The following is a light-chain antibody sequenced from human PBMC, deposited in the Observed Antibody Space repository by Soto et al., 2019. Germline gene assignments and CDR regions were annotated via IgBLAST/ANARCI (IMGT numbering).Light chain of an antibody. V-gene: IGKV4-1*01. CDR1: QSILYSSNNKNY. CDR3: QQYYSTPFT. Sequence: DIVMTQSPDSLAVSLGARATINCKSSQSILYSSNNKNYLVWYQQKPGQPPKMLIYWASTRESGVPDRFSGGRSGTDFTLTISSLQAEDVAVYYCQQYYSTPFTFGPGTKVDIK. CDR2: WAS. J-gene: IGKJ3*01.